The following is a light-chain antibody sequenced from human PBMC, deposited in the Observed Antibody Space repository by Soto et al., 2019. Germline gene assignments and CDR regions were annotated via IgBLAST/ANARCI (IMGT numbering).Light chain of an antibody. CDR1: QSVSSSY. Sequence: EIVLTQSPGTLSLSPGERATLSCRASQSVSSSYLAWHQQKPGQAPRLLISAASSRATGIPDRFSGSGSGTDFTLTISRLETEEFAVYYCQQYGTSPFTFGPDTKVDI. CDR3: QQYGTSPFT. CDR2: AAS. J-gene: IGKJ3*01. V-gene: IGKV3-20*01.